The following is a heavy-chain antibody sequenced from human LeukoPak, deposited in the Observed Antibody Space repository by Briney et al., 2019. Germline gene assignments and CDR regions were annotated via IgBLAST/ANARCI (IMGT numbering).Heavy chain of an antibody. CDR3: HLVRGGGYFDY. Sequence: SETLSLTCTVSGGSISSSSYYWGWIRQSPGKGLEWIGEINHSGDTNYNPSLKSRLTISVDTSKNHVSLNLSSVTAADTAVYSCHLVRGGGYFDYWGRGILVTVSS. J-gene: IGHJ4*02. CDR2: INHSGDT. CDR1: GGSISSSSYY. V-gene: IGHV4-39*02. D-gene: IGHD3-10*01.